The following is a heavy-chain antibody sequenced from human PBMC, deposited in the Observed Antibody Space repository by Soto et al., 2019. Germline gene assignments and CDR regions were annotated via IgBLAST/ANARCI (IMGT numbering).Heavy chain of an antibody. CDR3: ARERRTGILTGYADPPYYMDV. J-gene: IGHJ6*03. CDR2: IYYSGST. V-gene: IGHV4-31*02. Sequence: SETLSLTCTVSGGSISSGGYYWSWIRQHPGKGLEWIWYIYYSGSTYYNPSLKSRVTISVDTSKNQFSLKLSSVTAADTAVYYCARERRTGILTGYADPPYYMDVWGKGTTVTVSS. CDR1: GGSISSGGYY. D-gene: IGHD3-9*01.